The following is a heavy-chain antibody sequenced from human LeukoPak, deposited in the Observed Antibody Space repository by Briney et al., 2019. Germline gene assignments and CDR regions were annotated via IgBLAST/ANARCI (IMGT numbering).Heavy chain of an antibody. V-gene: IGHV1-18*01. CDR1: GYTFTSYG. CDR2: ISAYNGNT. J-gene: IGHJ3*02. CDR3: ATGDCGGDCATGEAFDI. D-gene: IGHD2-21*02. Sequence: ASVKVSCKASGYTFTSYGISWVRQAPGQGLEWMGWISAYNGNTNYAQKLQGRVTMTTDTSTSTAYMELRSLRSDDTAVYCCATGDCGGDCATGEAFDIWGQGTMVTVSS.